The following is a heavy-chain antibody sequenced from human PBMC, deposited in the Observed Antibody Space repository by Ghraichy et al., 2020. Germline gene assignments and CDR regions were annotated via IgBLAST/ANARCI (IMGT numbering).Heavy chain of an antibody. Sequence: GGSLRLSCAASGFTFSSYAMSWVRQAPGKGLEWVSAISGSGGSTYYADSVKGRFTISRDNSKNTLYLQMNSLRAEDTAVYYCAKESVYSSPLGYYYYYYGMDVWGQGTTVTVSS. CDR2: ISGSGGST. J-gene: IGHJ6*02. CDR1: GFTFSSYA. CDR3: AKESVYSSPLGYYYYYYGMDV. V-gene: IGHV3-23*01. D-gene: IGHD6-13*01.